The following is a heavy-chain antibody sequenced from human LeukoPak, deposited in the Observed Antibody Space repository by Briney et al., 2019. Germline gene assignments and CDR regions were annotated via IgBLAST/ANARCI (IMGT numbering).Heavy chain of an antibody. CDR3: TRAREAAAAPLVY. V-gene: IGHV3-73*01. Sequence: GGSLKLSCAASGFTFSGSAMHWVRQASGKGLEWVGRIRSKANSYATAYAASVKGRFTISRDDSKNTAYLQMNSLKTEDTAVYYCTRAREAAAAPLVYWGQGTLVTVSS. D-gene: IGHD6-13*01. CDR2: IRSKANSYAT. J-gene: IGHJ4*02. CDR1: GFTFSGSA.